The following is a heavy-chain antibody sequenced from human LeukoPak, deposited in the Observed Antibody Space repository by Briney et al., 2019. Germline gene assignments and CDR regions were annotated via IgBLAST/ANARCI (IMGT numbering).Heavy chain of an antibody. D-gene: IGHD6-13*01. J-gene: IGHJ4*02. CDR2: IYYSGST. CDR3: ARRRHGSSHSAY. CDR1: GGSISSSGYY. Sequence: SETLSLTCTVSGGSISSSGYYWGWIRQPPGKGLEWIGNIYYSGSTYYNPSLKSRVTISVDTSETQFSLKLSSVTAADTAVYYCARRRHGSSHSAYWGEGTLVTVSS. V-gene: IGHV4-39*01.